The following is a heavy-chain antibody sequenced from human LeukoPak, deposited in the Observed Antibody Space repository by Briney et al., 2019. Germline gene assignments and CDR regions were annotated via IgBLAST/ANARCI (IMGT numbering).Heavy chain of an antibody. D-gene: IGHD3-3*01. CDR3: TTYDFWSGRTLFDP. CDR1: GFTFSNAW. V-gene: IGHV3-15*01. J-gene: IGHJ5*02. Sequence: TGGSLRLSCAASGFTFSNAWMSWVRQAPGKGLEWVGRIKSKTDGGTTDYAAPVKGRFTISRDDSKNTLYLQMNSLKTEDTAVYYCTTYDFWSGRTLFDPWGQGTLVTVSS. CDR2: IKSKTDGGTT.